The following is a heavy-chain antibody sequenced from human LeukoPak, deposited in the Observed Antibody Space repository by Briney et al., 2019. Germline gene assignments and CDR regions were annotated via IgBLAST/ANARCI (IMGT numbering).Heavy chain of an antibody. D-gene: IGHD2-8*01. V-gene: IGHV3-23*01. Sequence: QPGGSLRLSCAASGFTFSSYAMSWVRQAPGKGLEWVSAISGSGGSTYYADSVKGRFTISRDNSKNTLYLQMNSLRAEDTAVYYCAKVGGRDIVLMVYAIAPSDFDYWGQGTLVTVSS. CDR1: GFTFSSYA. CDR2: ISGSGGST. CDR3: AKVGGRDIVLMVYAIAPSDFDY. J-gene: IGHJ4*02.